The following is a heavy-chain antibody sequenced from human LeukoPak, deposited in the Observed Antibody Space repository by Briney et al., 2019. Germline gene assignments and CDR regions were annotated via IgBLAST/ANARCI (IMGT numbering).Heavy chain of an antibody. J-gene: IGHJ4*02. CDR1: GGSISSGGYS. Sequence: SETLSLTCAVSGGSISSGGYSWSWIRQPPGKGLEWIGYIYHSGSTYYNPSLKSRVTISVDRSKNQFSLKLSSVTAADTAVYYCASQHYGSGKDWGQGTLVTVSS. V-gene: IGHV4-30-2*01. D-gene: IGHD3-10*01. CDR3: ASQHYGSGKD. CDR2: IYHSGST.